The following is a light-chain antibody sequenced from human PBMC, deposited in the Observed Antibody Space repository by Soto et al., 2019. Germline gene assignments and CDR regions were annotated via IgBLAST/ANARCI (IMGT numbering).Light chain of an antibody. CDR1: QSISSW. V-gene: IGKV1-5*01. CDR2: DAS. Sequence: DIQMTQSPSTLSASVGDRVTITCRASQSISSWLAWYQQKPGTAPKLLIYDASSLESGVPSRFSGSGSGTEFTLTISSLQPDDFATYYCQQYNSYSDTFGQGAKGDIK. CDR3: QQYNSYSDT. J-gene: IGKJ2*01.